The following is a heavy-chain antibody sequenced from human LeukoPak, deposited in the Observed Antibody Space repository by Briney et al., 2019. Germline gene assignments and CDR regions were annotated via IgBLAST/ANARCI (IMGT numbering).Heavy chain of an antibody. CDR3: ARGPAAHYYYGMDV. CDR2: ISSSSSSYI. J-gene: IGHJ6*02. Sequence: PGGSLRLSCAASGFTFSSYSMNWVRQAPGKGLEWVSSISSSSSSYIYYADSVKGRFTISRDNAKNSLYLQMNNLRAEDTAVYYCARGPAAHYYYGMDVWGQGTTVTVSS. V-gene: IGHV3-21*01. D-gene: IGHD2-2*01. CDR1: GFTFSSYS.